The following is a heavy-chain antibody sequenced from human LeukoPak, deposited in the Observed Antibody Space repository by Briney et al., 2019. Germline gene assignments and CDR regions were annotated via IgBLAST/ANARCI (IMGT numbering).Heavy chain of an antibody. CDR2: INPSGGTT. V-gene: IGHV1-46*01. D-gene: IGHD3-16*01. CDR1: GGTFISYY. J-gene: IGHJ4*02. CDR3: ARVRGGGHYFDY. Sequence: ASVKVSCKASGGTFISYYVLWVRQAPGQGLEWMGIINPSGGTTNYAQKFQGRVTMTRDTSTSTVHMELSSLRSEDTAVYYCARVRGGGHYFDYWGQGALVTVPS.